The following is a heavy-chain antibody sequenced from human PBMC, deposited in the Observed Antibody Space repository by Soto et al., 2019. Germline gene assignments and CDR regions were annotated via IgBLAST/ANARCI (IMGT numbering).Heavy chain of an antibody. CDR1: GGSFSGYY. D-gene: IGHD4-17*01. CDR2: INHSGGT. J-gene: IGHJ4*02. CDR3: ARGLVDYGDYFDY. V-gene: IGHV4-34*01. Sequence: PALTCAVYGGSFSGYYWSWIRQPPGKGLEWIGEINHSGGTNYNPSLKSRVTISVDTSKNQFSLKLSSVTAADTAVYYCARGLVDYGDYFDYWGQGTLVTVSS.